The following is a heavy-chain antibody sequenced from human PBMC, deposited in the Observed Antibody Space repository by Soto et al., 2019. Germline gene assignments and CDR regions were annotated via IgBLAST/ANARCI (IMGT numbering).Heavy chain of an antibody. CDR1: GFTFSIYG. CDR3: ARIIAVAGETGGY. CDR2: ISYDGNNK. J-gene: IGHJ4*02. V-gene: IGHV3-30*03. D-gene: IGHD6-19*01. Sequence: QVQLVESGGGVVQPGRSLRLSCAASGFTFSIYGMHWVRQAPGKGLEWVAVISYDGNNKDYAESVKGRFTISRDNSKNTQYLQMNSLREEDTSVYYCARIIAVAGETGGYWGKGTMVTVSS.